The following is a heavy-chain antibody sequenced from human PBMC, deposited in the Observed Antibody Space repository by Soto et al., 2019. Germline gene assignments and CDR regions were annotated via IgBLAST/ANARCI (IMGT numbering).Heavy chain of an antibody. CDR2: ISGSGGST. CDR3: AKGPWGRYVDWVLSYYYYGMDV. CDR1: GFTFSSYA. V-gene: IGHV3-23*01. J-gene: IGHJ6*02. D-gene: IGHD3-9*01. Sequence: GGSLRLSCAASGFTFSSYAMSWVRQAPGKGLEWVSAISGSGGSTYYADSVKGRFTISRDNSKNTLYLQMNSLRAEDTAVYYCAKGPWGRYVDWVLSYYYYGMDVWGQGTTVTVSS.